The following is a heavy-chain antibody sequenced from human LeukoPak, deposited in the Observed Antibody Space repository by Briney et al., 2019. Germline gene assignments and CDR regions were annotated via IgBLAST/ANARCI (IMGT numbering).Heavy chain of an antibody. CDR2: ISSNGGST. D-gene: IGHD5-12*01. CDR3: ARGYSGYDQWSAFDI. CDR1: GFTFSTFA. Sequence: GGSLRLSCAASGFTFSTFAMYWVRQAPGKGLEYVSAISSNGGSTYYANSVEGRFTISRDNSKNTLYLQMGSLRPEDMAVYYCARGYSGYDQWSAFDIWGQGTMVTVSS. V-gene: IGHV3-64*01. J-gene: IGHJ3*02.